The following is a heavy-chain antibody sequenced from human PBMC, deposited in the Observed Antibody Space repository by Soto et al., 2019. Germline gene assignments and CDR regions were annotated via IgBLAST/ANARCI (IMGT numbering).Heavy chain of an antibody. CDR2: IYYSGST. CDR3: ARQSWLVGGAYDY. D-gene: IGHD1-26*01. V-gene: IGHV4-59*08. CDR1: GGSISSYY. Sequence: QVQLQESGPGLVKPSETLSLTCTVSGGSISSYYWSWIRQPPGKGLEWIGYIYYSGSTNYNPSLESRVTISVDTSENPFCLKLSSVAAADTAVYYCARQSWLVGGAYDYWGQGTLVTVSS. J-gene: IGHJ4*02.